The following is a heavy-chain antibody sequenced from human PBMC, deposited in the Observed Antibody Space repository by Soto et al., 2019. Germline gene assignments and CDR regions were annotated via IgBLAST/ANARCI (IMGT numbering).Heavy chain of an antibody. J-gene: IGHJ6*02. D-gene: IGHD4-4*01. V-gene: IGHV1-69*06. CDR1: GGTFSNYA. CDR3: SRQDYRYRRSWRFYSGLDD. CDR2: ITPMFGTA. Sequence: QVQLVQSGAEVKKPGSSVKVSCKASGGTFSNYAISWVRHAPGQGLEWVGGITPMFGTAKYTLRFQGRVTITADKSTDTAYMKLNSLTSEDRAVYFCSRQDYRYRRSWRFYSGLDDWGQWTQVVVSS.